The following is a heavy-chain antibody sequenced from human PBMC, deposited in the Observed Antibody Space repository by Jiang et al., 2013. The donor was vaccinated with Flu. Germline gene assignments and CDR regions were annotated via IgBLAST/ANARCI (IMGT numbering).Heavy chain of an antibody. V-gene: IGHV3-30*01. CDR3: ARDTYGFDH. D-gene: IGHD4-17*01. J-gene: IGHJ4*02. CDR2: ISYDGSNE. Sequence: WVAVISYDGSNEYYADSVKGRFTVSRDSSKNTLYLYMNSLRAEDTAVYYCARDTYGFDHWGRGSPGHRLL.